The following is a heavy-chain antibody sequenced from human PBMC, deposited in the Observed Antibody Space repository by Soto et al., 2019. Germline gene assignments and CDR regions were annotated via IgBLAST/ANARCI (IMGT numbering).Heavy chain of an antibody. CDR1: GFTFSDYY. V-gene: IGHV3-11*03. CDR3: ARNNYSNPQTYFDY. D-gene: IGHD4-4*01. CDR2: ISSSSSCT. Sequence: PGGSLRLSCAASGFTFSDYYMSWIRQAPGKGLEWVSYISSSSSCTNYADSVKGRFTISRDNAKNSLYLQMNSLRAEDTAVYYCARNNYSNPQTYFDYSGQGTLVTVSS. J-gene: IGHJ4*02.